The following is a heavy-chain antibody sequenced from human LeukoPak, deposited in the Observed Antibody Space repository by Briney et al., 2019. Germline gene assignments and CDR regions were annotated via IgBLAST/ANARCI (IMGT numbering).Heavy chain of an antibody. CDR1: GFVFSDYP. D-gene: IGHD1-1*01. CDR2: ISFDGSHQ. Sequence: GGSLRLSCSASGFVFSDYPLHWIRQSPGKGPEWVAVISFDGSHQYYANFVKGRFTISRDNSKNTLFLQTNSMRPEDTAVYYCAKGVSRGVDPTGLEYWGQGTLVTVSS. CDR3: AKGVSRGVDPTGLEY. V-gene: IGHV3-30*01. J-gene: IGHJ4*02.